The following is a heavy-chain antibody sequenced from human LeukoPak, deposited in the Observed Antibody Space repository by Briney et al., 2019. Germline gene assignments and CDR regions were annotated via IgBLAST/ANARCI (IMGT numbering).Heavy chain of an antibody. Sequence: SETLSLTCAVYGGSISSYYWSWIRQPPGKGLEWIGYIYYSGSTNYNPSLKSRVTISVDTSKNQFSLKLSSVTAADTAVYYCARVYSYGYYYYYMDVWGKGTTVTISS. CDR2: IYYSGST. J-gene: IGHJ6*03. D-gene: IGHD5-18*01. V-gene: IGHV4-59*01. CDR3: ARVYSYGYYYYYMDV. CDR1: GGSISSYY.